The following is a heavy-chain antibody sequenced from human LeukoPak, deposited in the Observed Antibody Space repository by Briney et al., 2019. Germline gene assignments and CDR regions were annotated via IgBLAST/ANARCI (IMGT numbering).Heavy chain of an antibody. CDR1: GYTFTSYA. Sequence: VASVKVSCKASGYTFTSYAMHWVRQAPGQRLEWMGWINAGNGNTKYSQKLQGRVTMTTDTSTSTAYMELRSLRSDDTAVYYCARDHDYCSGGSCYPRNWFDPWGQGTLVTVSS. CDR2: INAGNGNT. J-gene: IGHJ5*02. D-gene: IGHD2-15*01. V-gene: IGHV1-3*01. CDR3: ARDHDYCSGGSCYPRNWFDP.